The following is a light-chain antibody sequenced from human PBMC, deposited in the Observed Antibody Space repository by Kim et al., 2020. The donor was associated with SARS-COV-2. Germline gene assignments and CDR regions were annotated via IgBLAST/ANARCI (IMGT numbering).Light chain of an antibody. V-gene: IGLV4-69*01. Sequence: QPVLTQSPSASASLGASVKLTCTLSSGHSSYAIAWHQQQPEKGPRYLMNLNSDGSHNKGDGIPDRFSGSSSGAARYLTISSLQSEDEADYYCQTWGTGIRVFGGGTQLTVL. J-gene: IGLJ3*02. CDR1: SGHSSYA. CDR3: QTWGTGIRV. CDR2: LNSDGSH.